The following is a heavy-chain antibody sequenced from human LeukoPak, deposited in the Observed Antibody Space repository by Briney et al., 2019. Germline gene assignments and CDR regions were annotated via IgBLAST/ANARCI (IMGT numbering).Heavy chain of an antibody. Sequence: GGSLRLSCAASGFTFSSYAMSWVRQAPGKGLEWVSAISGSGGSTYYADSVKGRFTISRDNSKNTLYLQMNSLRAEDTAVYYCAKDDVDTIFGVVTALDYWGQGTLVTVSS. D-gene: IGHD3-3*01. CDR3: AKDDVDTIFGVVTALDY. V-gene: IGHV3-23*01. J-gene: IGHJ4*02. CDR2: ISGSGGST. CDR1: GFTFSSYA.